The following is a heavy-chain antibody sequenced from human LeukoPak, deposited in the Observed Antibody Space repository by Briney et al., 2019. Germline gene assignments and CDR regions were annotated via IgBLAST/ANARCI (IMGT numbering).Heavy chain of an antibody. V-gene: IGHV3-53*01. D-gene: IGHD6-6*01. CDR1: GFTVSSNY. CDR3: AKDRKAARAYYFDY. J-gene: IGHJ4*02. CDR2: IYSGGST. Sequence: GGSLRLSCAASGFTVSSNYMSWVRQAPGKGLEWVSVIYSGGSTYYADSVKGRFTISRDNSKNTLYLQMNSLRAEDTAVYYCAKDRKAARAYYFDYWGQGTLVTVSS.